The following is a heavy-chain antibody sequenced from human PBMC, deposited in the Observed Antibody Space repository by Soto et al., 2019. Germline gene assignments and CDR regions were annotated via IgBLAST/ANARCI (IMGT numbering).Heavy chain of an antibody. V-gene: IGHV3-64*01. J-gene: IGHJ4*02. CDR3: ARQWLDSYYFDY. CDR1: GFTFSSYA. D-gene: IGHD6-19*01. CDR2: ISSNGGST. Sequence: EVQLVESGGGLVQPGGSLRLSCAASGFTFSSYAMHWVRQAPGKGLEYVSAISSNGGSTYYANSVKGRFTISRDNSKNTLYLLMGSLRAEDMAVYYCARQWLDSYYFDYWGQGTLVTVSS.